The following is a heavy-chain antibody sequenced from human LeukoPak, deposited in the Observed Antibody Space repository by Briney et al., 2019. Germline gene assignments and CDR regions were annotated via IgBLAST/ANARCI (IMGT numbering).Heavy chain of an antibody. CDR3: ARVNGDHGGSLDY. D-gene: IGHD4-23*01. CDR2: IKQDGSDK. CDR1: GFTFSNFW. J-gene: IGHJ4*02. Sequence: PGGSLRLSCAASGFTFSNFWMSWVRQAPGKGLEWVANIKQDGSDKYYVDSLKGRFTLSRDNARNSLYLQMNSLRAEDTAVYYCARVNGDHGGSLDYWGQGTLVTVSS. V-gene: IGHV3-7*04.